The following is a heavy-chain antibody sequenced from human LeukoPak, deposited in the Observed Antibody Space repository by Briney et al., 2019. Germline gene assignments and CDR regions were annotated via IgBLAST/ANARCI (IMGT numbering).Heavy chain of an antibody. D-gene: IGHD6-19*01. CDR2: IYYSGST. CDR3: ARAEGSGWNINDY. J-gene: IGHJ4*02. CDR1: GGSISSYY. Sequence: PSETLSLTCTVSGGSISSYYWSWIRQPPGKGLEWIGYIYYSGSTNYNPSLKSRVTISVDTSKNQFSLKLSSVTAADTAVYYCARAEGSGWNINDYWGQGTLVTVSS. V-gene: IGHV4-59*08.